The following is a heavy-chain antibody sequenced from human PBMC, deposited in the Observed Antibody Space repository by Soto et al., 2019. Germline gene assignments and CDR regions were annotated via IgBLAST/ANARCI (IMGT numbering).Heavy chain of an antibody. CDR1: GFTFNYYN. J-gene: IGHJ4*02. CDR2: ISSRSKYI. CDR3: VRADYDSRGDSFDY. Sequence: EVQLVDSGGGLVKPGGSLRLSCAASGFTFNYYNMNWVRQAPGKGLEWVSSISSRSKYIYYTDSVKGRFTISRDNAKNSLYLQMNSLRVEDTAVYYCVRADYDSRGDSFDYWGQGALVTVSS. V-gene: IGHV3-21*01. D-gene: IGHD3-22*01.